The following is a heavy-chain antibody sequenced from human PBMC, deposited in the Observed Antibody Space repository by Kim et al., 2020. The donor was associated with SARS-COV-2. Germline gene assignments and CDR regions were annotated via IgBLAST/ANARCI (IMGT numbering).Heavy chain of an antibody. CDR1: GGSISSSNW. Sequence: SETLSLTCAVSGGSISSSNWWSWVRQPPGKGLEWIGEIYHSGSTNYNPSLKSRVTISVDKSKNQFSLKLSSVTAADTAVYYCARGSGSYYYYYGMDVWGQGTTVTVSS. CDR2: IYHSGST. D-gene: IGHD3-10*01. V-gene: IGHV4-4*02. J-gene: IGHJ6*02. CDR3: ARGSGSYYYYYGMDV.